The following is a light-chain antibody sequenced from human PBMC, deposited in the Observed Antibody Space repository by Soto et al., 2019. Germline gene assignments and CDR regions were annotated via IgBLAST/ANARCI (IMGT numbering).Light chain of an antibody. CDR1: QSVSSSY. CDR2: GAS. CDR3: QQYGSSPGLT. Sequence: EIVLTQSPATLFLSPGERATLSCRASQSVSSSYLAWYQQKPGQAPRLLIYGASSRATCIPDRFSGSGSGTDFTLTISRLEPEDFAVYYCQQYGSSPGLTFGGGTKVDIK. J-gene: IGKJ4*01. V-gene: IGKV3-20*01.